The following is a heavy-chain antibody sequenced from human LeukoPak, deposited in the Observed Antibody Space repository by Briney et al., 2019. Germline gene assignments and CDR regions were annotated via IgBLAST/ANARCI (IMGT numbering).Heavy chain of an antibody. CDR2: IYTSGST. D-gene: IGHD3-9*01. CDR3: ARVSTYYDILTGYYQWGFFDY. CDR1: GGSISSYY. Sequence: PSETLSLTCTVSGGSISSYYWSWIRQPAGKGLEWIGRIYTSGSTNYNPSLKSRVTMSVDTSKNQFSLKLSSVTAADTAVYYCARVSTYYDILTGYYQWGFFDYWGQGTLVTVSS. J-gene: IGHJ4*02. V-gene: IGHV4-4*07.